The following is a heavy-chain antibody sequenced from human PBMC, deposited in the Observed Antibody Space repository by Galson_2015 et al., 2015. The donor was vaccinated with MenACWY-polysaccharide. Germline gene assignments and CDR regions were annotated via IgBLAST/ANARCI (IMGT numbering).Heavy chain of an antibody. V-gene: IGHV3-23*01. CDR1: GFTFSRFA. CDR3: AKPLVDIGASGYAMDV. Sequence: SLRLSCAVSGFTFSRFAMSWVRQAPGKWLEWVSGISGSGGSTYYADSVKGRITISRDNSKNTLYLQMNSLRAEDTAVYYCAKPLVDIGASGYAMDVWGQGTTVTVSS. D-gene: IGHD5-12*01. J-gene: IGHJ6*02. CDR2: ISGSGGST.